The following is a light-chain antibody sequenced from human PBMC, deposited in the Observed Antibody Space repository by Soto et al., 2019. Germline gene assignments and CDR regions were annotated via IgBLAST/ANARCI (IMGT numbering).Light chain of an antibody. V-gene: IGKV4-1*01. CDR2: WAS. CDR1: ESVFFSSNNRNY. J-gene: IGKJ2*01. CDR3: QQYINTPRT. Sequence: DIVMTQSPDSLAVSLGERATINCRSSESVFFSSNNRNYLAWYQQKPRQPPKLLIYWASTRESGVPGRFSGSGSGIDFTLTISSLQAEDVAVYYCQQYINTPRTFGQGTKLEIK.